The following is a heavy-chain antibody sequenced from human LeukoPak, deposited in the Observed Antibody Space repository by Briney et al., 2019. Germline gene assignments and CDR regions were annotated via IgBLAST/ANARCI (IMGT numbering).Heavy chain of an antibody. V-gene: IGHV1-8*02. CDR1: GYTFTGYY. Sequence: ASVKVSCKASGYTFTGYYMHWVRQAPGQGLEWMGWMNPNSGNTGYAQKFQGRVTMTRNTSISTAYMELSSLRSEDTAVYYCARQDYYDSSGYIDDYWGQGTLVTVSS. J-gene: IGHJ4*02. CDR2: MNPNSGNT. D-gene: IGHD3-22*01. CDR3: ARQDYYDSSGYIDDY.